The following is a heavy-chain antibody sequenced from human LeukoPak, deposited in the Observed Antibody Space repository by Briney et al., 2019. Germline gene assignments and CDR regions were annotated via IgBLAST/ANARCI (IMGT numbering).Heavy chain of an antibody. J-gene: IGHJ4*02. Sequence: PSETLSLTCTVSGGSIGSGSYYWSWIRQPAGKGLEWIGRIYTSGSTNYNPSLKSRVTISVDTSKNQFSLKLSSVTAADTAVYYCARDRRGGSSDYWGQGTLVTVSS. CDR1: GGSIGSGSYY. V-gene: IGHV4-61*02. D-gene: IGHD6-6*01. CDR3: ARDRRGGSSDY. CDR2: IYTSGST.